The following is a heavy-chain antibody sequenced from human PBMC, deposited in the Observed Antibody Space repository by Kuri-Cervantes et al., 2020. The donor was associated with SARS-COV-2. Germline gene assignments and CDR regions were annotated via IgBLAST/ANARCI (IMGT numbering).Heavy chain of an antibody. V-gene: IGHV4-31*03. CDR1: GGSISSGGYY. CDR2: IYYSGST. Sequence: SETLSLTCTVSGGSISSGGYYWTWIRQHPGKGLEWIAHIYYSGSTYYNPSLKSRVIISVDTSKNQFSLKLSSVTAADTAVYYCARAVKRFDYWGQGTLVTVSS. D-gene: IGHD2/OR15-2a*01. J-gene: IGHJ4*02. CDR3: ARAVKRFDY.